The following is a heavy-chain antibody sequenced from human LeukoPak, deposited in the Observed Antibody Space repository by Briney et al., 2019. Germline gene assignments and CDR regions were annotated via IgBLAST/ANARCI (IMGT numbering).Heavy chain of an antibody. Sequence: GGSLRLSCAASGFTFSSYAMSWVRQAPGKGLEWVSAISGSGGSTYYADSVKGRFTISRDNSKNTLYLQMNSLRAEDTAVYYCAKESDIGDFRSGYYTYFDYWGQGTLVTVSS. D-gene: IGHD3-3*01. CDR2: ISGSGGST. J-gene: IGHJ4*02. CDR1: GFTFSSYA. V-gene: IGHV3-23*01. CDR3: AKESDIGDFRSGYYTYFDY.